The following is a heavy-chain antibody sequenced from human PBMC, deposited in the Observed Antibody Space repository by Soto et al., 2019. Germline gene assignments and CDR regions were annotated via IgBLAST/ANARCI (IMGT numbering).Heavy chain of an antibody. CDR3: ARGGSITGANYYYYGMDV. CDR1: GFTFSSYS. V-gene: IGHV3-21*01. CDR2: ISSSSSYI. Sequence: EVQLVESGGGLVKPGGSLRLSCAASGFTFSSYSMNWVRQAPGKGLEWVSSISSSSSYIYYADSVKGRFTISRDNAKNSRYLQMNSLRAEDTAVYYCARGGSITGANYYYYGMDVWGQGTTVTVSS. D-gene: IGHD1-20*01. J-gene: IGHJ6*02.